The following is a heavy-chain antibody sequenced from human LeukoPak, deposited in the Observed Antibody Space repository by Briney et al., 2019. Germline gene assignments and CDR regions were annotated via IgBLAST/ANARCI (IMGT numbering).Heavy chain of an antibody. D-gene: IGHD5-18*01. CDR2: MYYTGVS. J-gene: IGHJ4*02. V-gene: IGHV4-59*01. CDR1: GGSISSYH. CDR3: TTIKRGDIFGYFDF. Sequence: PSETLSLTCTFSGGSISSYHWNWIRQTPGKGLEWIGYMYYTGVSNYNPSLKSRVAISVDSSKNQFSLKVTSVTAADTAIYYCTTIKRGDIFGYFDFWARGPWSPSPQ.